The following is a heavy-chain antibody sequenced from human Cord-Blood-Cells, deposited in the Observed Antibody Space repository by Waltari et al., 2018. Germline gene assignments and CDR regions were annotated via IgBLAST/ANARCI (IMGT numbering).Heavy chain of an antibody. D-gene: IGHD2-2*01. V-gene: IGHV3-30*04. CDR2: ISNDGSNK. CDR1: GFTFSSYA. CDR3: ARVWRYCSSTSCYGGLYYYYGMDV. J-gene: IGHJ6*02. Sequence: QVQLVESGGGVVQPGRSLRLSCAASGFTFSSYAMHWVRQAPGKGLEWVAVISNDGSNKYYADSVKGRFTISRDNSKNTLYLQMNSLRAEDTAVYYCARVWRYCSSTSCYGGLYYYYGMDVWGQGTTVTVSS.